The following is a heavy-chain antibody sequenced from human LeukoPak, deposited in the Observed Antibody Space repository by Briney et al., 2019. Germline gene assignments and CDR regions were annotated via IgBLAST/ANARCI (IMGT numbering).Heavy chain of an antibody. Sequence: GGSLRLSCAASGLSFSDYGTHWVRRAPGKGLEWVTFMQYDGSVIFYADSVKGRFTISRDNSKNTVYLQMSSLRTEDTAVYFCAQDVPIERVPGVGPGSWGQGTLVTVSS. D-gene: IGHD2-8*01. CDR2: MQYDGSVI. J-gene: IGHJ5*02. CDR1: GLSFSDYG. CDR3: AQDVPIERVPGVGPGS. V-gene: IGHV3-30*02.